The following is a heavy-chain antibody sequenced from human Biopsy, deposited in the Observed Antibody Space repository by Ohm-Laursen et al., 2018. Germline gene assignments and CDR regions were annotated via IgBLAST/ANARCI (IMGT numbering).Heavy chain of an antibody. CDR2: ITSSGDTT. D-gene: IGHD3-22*01. CDR1: GFAFSYYG. V-gene: IGHV3-23*01. J-gene: IGHJ4*02. Sequence: SLRLSCTASGFAFSYYGLHWVRQAPGKGLEWVSAITSSGDTTYYSDSAKGRFTISRDSSKNTLHLQMNSLRAEDTAVYYCAKDQGYYYDRSVYYYFDYWGQGTLVAVSS. CDR3: AKDQGYYYDRSVYYYFDY.